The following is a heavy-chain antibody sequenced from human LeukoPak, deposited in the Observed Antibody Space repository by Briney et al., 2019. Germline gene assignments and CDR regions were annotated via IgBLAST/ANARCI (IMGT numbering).Heavy chain of an antibody. D-gene: IGHD4-17*01. CDR3: ARGGYGDYLDYYYGMDV. J-gene: IGHJ6*02. CDR1: GGSFSGYY. Sequence: PSETLSLTCAVYGGSFSGYYWSWIRQPPGKGLEWIGEINHSGSTNYNPSLKSRVTISVDTSKNQFSLKLSSVTAADTAVYYCARGGYGDYLDYYYGMDVWGQGTTVTVSS. CDR2: INHSGST. V-gene: IGHV4-34*01.